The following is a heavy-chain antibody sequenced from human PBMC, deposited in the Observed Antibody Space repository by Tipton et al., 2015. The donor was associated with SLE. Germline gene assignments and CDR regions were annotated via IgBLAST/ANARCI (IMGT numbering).Heavy chain of an antibody. V-gene: IGHV4-39*01. CDR1: GDSISSSSYY. J-gene: IGHJ3*02. D-gene: IGHD3-10*01. CDR2: IYYSGST. CDR3: ARRITMVRGVPVKAFDI. Sequence: TLSLTCTVSGDSISSSSYYWGWIRQPPGKGLEWIGSIYYSGSTYYNPSLKSRVTISVDTTKNQFSLKLSSVTAADTAVYYCARRITMVRGVPVKAFDIWGQGTMVTVSS.